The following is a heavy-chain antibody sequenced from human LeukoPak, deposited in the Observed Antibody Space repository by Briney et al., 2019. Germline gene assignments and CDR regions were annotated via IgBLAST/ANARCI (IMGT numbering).Heavy chain of an antibody. V-gene: IGHV3-23*01. CDR1: GFTFSSYA. CDR3: AKAGGYSYGYKSDFDY. D-gene: IGHD5-18*01. CDR2: ISGSGGST. Sequence: PGGSLRLSCAASGFTFSSYAMSWVRQAPGKGLEWVSAISGSGGSTYYADSVKGRFTISRDNSKNTLYLQMNSLRAEDTAVYYCAKAGGYSYGYKSDFDYWGQGTLVTVSS. J-gene: IGHJ4*02.